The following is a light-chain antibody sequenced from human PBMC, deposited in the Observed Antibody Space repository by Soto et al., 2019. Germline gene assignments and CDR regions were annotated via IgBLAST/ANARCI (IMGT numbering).Light chain of an antibody. J-gene: IGKJ1*01. V-gene: IGKV3-20*01. Sequence: EIVLTQSPGTLSLSPGERATLSCRASQSVSSSHLGWYQQKPGQAPRLLIYDTSSRATGIPERFSGSGSGTDFTLTIRRLEPEDFAVYYCQQYETSSWTFGQGSKVEMK. CDR1: QSVSSSH. CDR2: DTS. CDR3: QQYETSSWT.